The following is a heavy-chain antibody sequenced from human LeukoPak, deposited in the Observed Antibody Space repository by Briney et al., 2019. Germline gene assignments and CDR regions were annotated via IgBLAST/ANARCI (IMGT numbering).Heavy chain of an antibody. V-gene: IGHV3-66*01. Sequence: GGSLRLSCAASGFTVSNNYMGWVRQAPGKGLEWISFIYSDISTYYADSVKGRFTISRDDSKNTLFLQMNSLRAEDTAVYYCARGVTAVPAWGQGTLVTVSS. D-gene: IGHD2-21*02. CDR3: ARGVTAVPA. CDR1: GFTVSNNY. J-gene: IGHJ5*02. CDR2: IYSDIST.